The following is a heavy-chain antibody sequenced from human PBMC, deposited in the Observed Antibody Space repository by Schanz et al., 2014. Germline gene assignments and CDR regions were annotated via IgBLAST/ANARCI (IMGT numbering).Heavy chain of an antibody. V-gene: IGHV4-34*01. D-gene: IGHD4-17*01. J-gene: IGHJ6*02. CDR1: GGPFSGYF. CDR3: ARDRGMTTSDYYYGMDV. CDR2: IHHSGSI. Sequence: QVQLQQWGAGLLKPSETLSLTCAVYGGPFSGYFWSWIRQSPGKGLQWIGEIHHSGSIIYNPSLRSGVTISMDTSKNQFFLKVTSVTAADTAVYYCARDRGMTTSDYYYGMDVWGQGTTVTVSS.